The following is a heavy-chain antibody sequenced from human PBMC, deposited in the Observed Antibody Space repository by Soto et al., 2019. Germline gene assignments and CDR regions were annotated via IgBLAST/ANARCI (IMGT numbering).Heavy chain of an antibody. Sequence: ETLSLTCTVSGGSISSYYWSWIRQPPGKGLEWIGYIYYSGSTNYNPSLKSRVTISVDTSKNQFSLKLSSVTAADTAVYYCARAGAAAAHYYYYGMDVWGQGTTVTVSS. J-gene: IGHJ6*02. D-gene: IGHD6-13*01. CDR2: IYYSGST. CDR1: GGSISSYY. V-gene: IGHV4-59*01. CDR3: ARAGAAAAHYYYYGMDV.